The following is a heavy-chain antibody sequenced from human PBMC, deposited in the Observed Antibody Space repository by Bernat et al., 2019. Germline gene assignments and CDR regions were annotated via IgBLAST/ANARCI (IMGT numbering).Heavy chain of an antibody. V-gene: IGHV3-21*01. Sequence: EVQLVESGGGLVKPGGSLRLSCAASGFTFSSYSMNWVRQAPGKGLEWVSSISSSSSYIYYADSVKGRFTISRGNAKNSLYLHMNSLRAEDTAVYYCARDFSGADYYYYGMDVWGQGTTVTVSS. CDR1: GFTFSSYS. D-gene: IGHD6-19*01. CDR2: ISSSSSYI. J-gene: IGHJ6*02. CDR3: ARDFSGADYYYYGMDV.